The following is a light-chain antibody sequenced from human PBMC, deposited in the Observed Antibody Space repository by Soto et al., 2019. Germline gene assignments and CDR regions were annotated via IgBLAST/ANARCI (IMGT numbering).Light chain of an antibody. CDR1: QGISSY. Sequence: AIRMTQSPSSFSASTGDRVTITCRASQGISSYLAWHQQKPGKAPKLLIYDASKRATGIPARFSGSGSGTDFTLTISSLEPEDFAVYYCHQRYDWPITFGQGTRLEIK. CDR2: DAS. CDR3: HQRYDWPIT. V-gene: IGKV1-8*01. J-gene: IGKJ5*01.